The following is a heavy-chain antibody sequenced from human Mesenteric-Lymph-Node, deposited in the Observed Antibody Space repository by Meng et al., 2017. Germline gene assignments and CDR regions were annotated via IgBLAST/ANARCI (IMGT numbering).Heavy chain of an antibody. CDR2: INHSGST. CDR1: GVCFRGYH. CDR3: ARKLRGDSYGPLIDY. D-gene: IGHD5-18*01. Sequence: PGSGPGLLNPSGALSLTRAAYGVCFRGYHWSWIRQHPGKGLEWIGEINHSGSTNYNPSLKSRVTIAVDTSKNQFSLKLSSVTAADTAVYYCARKLRGDSYGPLIDYWGQGTLVTVSS. V-gene: IGHV4-34*01. J-gene: IGHJ4*02.